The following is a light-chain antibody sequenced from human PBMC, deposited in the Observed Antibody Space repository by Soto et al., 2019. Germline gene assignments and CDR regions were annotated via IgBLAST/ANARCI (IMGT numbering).Light chain of an antibody. Sequence: EIVLTQSPGTLSLSPGERATLSCRASQSVSSSYLAWYQQKPGQAPRLLIYGASHRATGIPDRFSGSGSGTDFTLTYSRLEPEDFAVYYCQQYGSTPRTFGQGTKVEIK. CDR1: QSVSSSY. J-gene: IGKJ1*01. V-gene: IGKV3-20*01. CDR2: GAS. CDR3: QQYGSTPRT.